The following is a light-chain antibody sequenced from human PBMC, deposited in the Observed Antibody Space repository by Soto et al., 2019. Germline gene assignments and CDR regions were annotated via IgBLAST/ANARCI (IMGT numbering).Light chain of an antibody. CDR1: QDIGDW. V-gene: IGKV1-12*01. CDR3: QQPYSFPVT. CDR2: AAS. Sequence: DMQMSQSPSSGSASVGDRVSITCRASQDIGDWLAWYQQKPGEAPTLLVYAASSLQSGVPSSFSGSGSGTDFTLTIGSLLPEDFATYYCQQPYSFPVTCGGGTKVDIK. J-gene: IGKJ4*01.